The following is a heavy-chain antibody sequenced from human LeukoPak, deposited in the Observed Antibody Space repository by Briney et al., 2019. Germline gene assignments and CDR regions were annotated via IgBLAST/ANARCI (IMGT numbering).Heavy chain of an antibody. V-gene: IGHV5-51*01. Sequence: GESLKISCETSGYSFTTYWIGWVRQMPGAGLEWVGAIYPDDSDSRYSPSFQGQVVISADRSIRTAYLQWNSLRTSDTAMYYCVRQRGSSGTINHFDPWGQGTLVTVSS. J-gene: IGHJ5*02. CDR2: IYPDDSDS. D-gene: IGHD3-10*01. CDR1: GYSFTTYW. CDR3: VRQRGSSGTINHFDP.